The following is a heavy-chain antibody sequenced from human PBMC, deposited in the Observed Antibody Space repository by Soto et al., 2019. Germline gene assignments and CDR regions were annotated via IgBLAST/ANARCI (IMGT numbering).Heavy chain of an antibody. V-gene: IGHV4-34*01. CDR1: GGSFSGYY. CDR3: ARGKLGYDFWSGYYVIEYFDY. CDR2: INHSGST. J-gene: IGHJ4*02. D-gene: IGHD3-3*01. Sequence: PSETLSLTCAVYGGSFSGYYWSWIRQLPGKGLEWIGEINHSGSTNYNPSLKSRVTISVDTSKNQFSLKLSSVTAADTAVYYCARGKLGYDFWSGYYVIEYFDYWGQGTLVTV.